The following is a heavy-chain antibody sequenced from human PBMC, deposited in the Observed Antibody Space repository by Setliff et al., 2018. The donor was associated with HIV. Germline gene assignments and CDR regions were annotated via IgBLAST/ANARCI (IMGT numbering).Heavy chain of an antibody. CDR2: IKQDGSEK. CDR1: GFSFSTYW. J-gene: IGHJ4*02. Sequence: GGSLRLSCVASGFSFSTYWMSWVRQAPGKGLEWVANIKQDGSEKYYVDSVKGRFTISRDNAENMLYLQMNSLRPEDTAVYYCVKEDITYDSWGQGTLVTVSS. CDR3: VKEDITYDS. D-gene: IGHD2-15*01. V-gene: IGHV3-7*01.